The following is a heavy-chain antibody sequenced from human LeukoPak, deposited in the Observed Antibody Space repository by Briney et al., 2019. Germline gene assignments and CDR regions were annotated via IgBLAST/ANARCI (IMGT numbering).Heavy chain of an antibody. V-gene: IGHV3-30*18. J-gene: IGHJ3*02. CDR1: GFTFSSYG. CDR3: AKPKGRGGDFSVLYAFDI. Sequence: PGGSLRLSCAASGFTFSSYGMHWVRQAPGKGLEWVAVISYDGSNKYYADSVKGRFTISRDNSKNTLYLQMNSLRAEDTAVYYCAKPKGRGGDFSVLYAFDIWGQGTMVTVSS. CDR2: ISYDGSNK. D-gene: IGHD2-21*02.